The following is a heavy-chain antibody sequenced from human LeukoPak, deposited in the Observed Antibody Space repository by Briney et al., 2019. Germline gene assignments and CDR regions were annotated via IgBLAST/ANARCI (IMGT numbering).Heavy chain of an antibody. V-gene: IGHV3-30-3*01. J-gene: IGHJ4*02. CDR2: ISYDGINK. CDR1: GFNFSSYA. Sequence: GGSLRLSCAASGFNFSSYAMHWVRQAPGKGLEWVAIISYDGINKYYADSVKGQFTISRDNSKNTLYLQMNSVRAEDTAVYYCARDMYDSSGYLFDFWGQGTLVTVSS. D-gene: IGHD3-22*01. CDR3: ARDMYDSSGYLFDF.